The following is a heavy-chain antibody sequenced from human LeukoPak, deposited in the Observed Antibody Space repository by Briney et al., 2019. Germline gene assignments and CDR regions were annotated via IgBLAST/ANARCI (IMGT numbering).Heavy chain of an antibody. CDR1: GHTLTELS. CDR3: AAYNWNDVLWFDP. V-gene: IGHV1-24*01. D-gene: IGHD1-20*01. Sequence: ASVKVSCKVSGHTLTELSMHWVRQAPGKGLEWMGGFDPEDGETIYAQKFQGRVTMTEDTSTDTAYMELSSLRSEDTAVYYCAAYNWNDVLWFDPWGQGTLVTVSS. CDR2: FDPEDGET. J-gene: IGHJ5*02.